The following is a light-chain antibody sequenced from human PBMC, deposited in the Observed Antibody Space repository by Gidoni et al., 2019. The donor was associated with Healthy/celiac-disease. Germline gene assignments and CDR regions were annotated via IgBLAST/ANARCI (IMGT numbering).Light chain of an antibody. J-gene: IGLJ2*01. Sequence: QSVLTPPPSASGTPGPRVTISCSGSSSNIGSNYVYWYQQLPGTAPKLLIYRNNQRPSGVPDRFSGSKSGTSASLAISGLRSEDEADYYCAAWDDSLSGLVFGGGTKLTVL. CDR2: RNN. CDR3: AAWDDSLSGLV. V-gene: IGLV1-47*01. CDR1: SSNIGSNY.